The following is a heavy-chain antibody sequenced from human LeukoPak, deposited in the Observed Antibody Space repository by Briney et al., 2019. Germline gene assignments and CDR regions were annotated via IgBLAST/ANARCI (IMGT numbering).Heavy chain of an antibody. CDR1: GYTFTSYG. V-gene: IGHV1-8*01. D-gene: IGHD2-2*01. CDR2: MNPNSGNT. J-gene: IGHJ2*01. CDR3: VRASWCLGGPSCSKRYFDL. Sequence: ASVKVSCRASGYTFTSYGINWVRQATGQGLEWMGWMNPNSGNTDYAQKFQGRVTMTRNTSISTAYLELSSLRSEDTAVYYCVRASWCLGGPSCSKRYFDLWGRGTLVTVSS.